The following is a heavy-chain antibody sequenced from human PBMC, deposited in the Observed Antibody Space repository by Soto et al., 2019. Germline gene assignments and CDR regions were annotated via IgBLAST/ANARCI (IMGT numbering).Heavy chain of an antibody. CDR1: GFTFSSYA. Sequence: EVQLLESGGGLVQPGGSLRLSCAASGFTFSSYAMSWVRQAPGKGLEWVSAISGSGGSSYYADSVKGRFTISRDNSKNTLYLQMNSLRAEDTAVYYCAKGVSSGWRLLVYWGQGTLVTVSS. J-gene: IGHJ4*02. CDR3: AKGVSSGWRLLVY. V-gene: IGHV3-23*01. CDR2: ISGSGGSS. D-gene: IGHD6-19*01.